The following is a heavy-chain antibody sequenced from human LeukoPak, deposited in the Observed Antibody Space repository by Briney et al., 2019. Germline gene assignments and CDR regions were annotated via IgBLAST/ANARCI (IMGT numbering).Heavy chain of an antibody. CDR2: IYSSGST. J-gene: IGHJ4*02. Sequence: SETLSLTCAVSGGSIPSRGYYWSWIRQYPGKGLEWIGHIYSSGSTYYNPSLKSRHTISVDTSKNQFSLKVTSVTAADTAVYYCARPDGAYFDYWGRGTQVTVSS. V-gene: IGHV4-31*11. CDR3: ARPDGAYFDY. D-gene: IGHD3-16*01. CDR1: GGSIPSRGYY.